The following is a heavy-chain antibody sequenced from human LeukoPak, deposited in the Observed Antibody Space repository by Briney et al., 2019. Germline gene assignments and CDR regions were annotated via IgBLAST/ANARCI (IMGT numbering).Heavy chain of an antibody. D-gene: IGHD6-19*01. CDR1: GFTFSSYW. CDR3: ASSPYSSGWHVY. V-gene: IGHV3-74*01. J-gene: IGHJ4*02. CDR2: INSDGSST. Sequence: GGSLRLSCAAPGFTFSSYWMHWVRQGPGKGLLWVSDINSDGSSTRYADSVKGRFTISRDNAKNTLYLQMNSLRAEDTAVYYCASSPYSSGWHVYWGQGTLVTVSS.